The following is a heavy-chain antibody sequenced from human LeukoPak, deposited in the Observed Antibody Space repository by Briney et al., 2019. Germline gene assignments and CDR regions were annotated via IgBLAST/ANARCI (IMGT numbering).Heavy chain of an antibody. Sequence: PSETLSLTCTVSGGSISSYYWSWLRQPAGKGLEWIGRIYTSGSTNYNPSLKSRVTMSVDTSKNQYSLKLSSVTAADTALYYCARDPHQYCSGGSCYYNWYDPWGQGTLVTVSS. CDR3: ARDPHQYCSGGSCYYNWYDP. J-gene: IGHJ5*02. CDR1: GGSISSYY. CDR2: IYTSGST. V-gene: IGHV4-4*07. D-gene: IGHD2-15*01.